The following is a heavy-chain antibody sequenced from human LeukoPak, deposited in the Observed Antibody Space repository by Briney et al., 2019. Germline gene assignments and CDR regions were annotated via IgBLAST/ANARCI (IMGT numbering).Heavy chain of an antibody. CDR2: INPNSGGT. J-gene: IGHJ4*02. Sequence: ASVKVSCKASGYTFTGYYIHWVRQAHGQGLKWMGWINPNSGGTNYAQKFQGRVTMTRDTSINTAYMELSRLRSDDTAVYYCAREVGSGYLFCDYWGQGTLVTVSS. CDR3: AREVGSGYLFCDY. D-gene: IGHD3-22*01. V-gene: IGHV1-2*02. CDR1: GYTFTGYY.